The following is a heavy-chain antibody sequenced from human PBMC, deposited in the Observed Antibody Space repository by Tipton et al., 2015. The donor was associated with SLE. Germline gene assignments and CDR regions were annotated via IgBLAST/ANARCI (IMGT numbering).Heavy chain of an antibody. Sequence: TLSLTCVVSGYSFSSGLYWGWMRQPPGKALEWIGNIYQSGTTDYKSSLKSRVIISVDTAKNQFSLRLSAVTAADTAVYYCARSPSHTDYYDYWGQGMLVTVSS. CDR2: IYQSGTT. CDR1: GYSFSSGLY. J-gene: IGHJ4*02. CDR3: ARSPSHTDYYDY. V-gene: IGHV4-38-2*01.